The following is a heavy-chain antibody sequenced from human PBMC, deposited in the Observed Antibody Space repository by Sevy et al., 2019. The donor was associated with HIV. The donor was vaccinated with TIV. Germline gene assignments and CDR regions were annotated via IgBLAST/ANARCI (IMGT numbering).Heavy chain of an antibody. J-gene: IGHJ4*02. Sequence: GGSLRLSCVASGFTFSNAWMSWVRQAPGKGLEWVGRIKSKTDGGTTDYAAPVKGRLPISRDDSKNKLYLQMNSLKTEDTAVYYCTAIVVVPAELWGQGTLVTVSS. V-gene: IGHV3-15*01. CDR3: TAIVVVPAEL. CDR2: IKSKTDGGTT. CDR1: GFTFSNAW. D-gene: IGHD2-2*01.